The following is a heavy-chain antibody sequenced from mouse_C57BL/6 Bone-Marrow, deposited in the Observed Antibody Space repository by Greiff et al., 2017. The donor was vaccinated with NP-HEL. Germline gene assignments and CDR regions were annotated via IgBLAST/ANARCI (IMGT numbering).Heavy chain of an antibody. J-gene: IGHJ3*01. V-gene: IGHV1-15*01. CDR2: IDPETGGT. Sequence: VKLQQSGAELVRPGASVTLSCKASGYTFTDYEMHWVKQTPVHGLEWIGAIDPETGGTAYNQKFKGKAILTADKSSSTAYMELRSLTSEDSAVYYCTTDGKEAYWGQGTLVTVSA. CDR1: GYTFTDYE. D-gene: IGHD2-1*01. CDR3: TTDGKEAY.